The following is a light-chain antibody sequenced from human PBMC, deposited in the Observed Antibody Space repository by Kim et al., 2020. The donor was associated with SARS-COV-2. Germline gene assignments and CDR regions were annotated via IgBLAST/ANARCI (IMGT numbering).Light chain of an antibody. J-gene: IGKJ1*01. Sequence: SAAVGDRVSITCRTSQNIKSCLSWYRQIPGKAPKLLIYAASSLQTGVPSRVSGSGSGTDFSLTITSLQPEDFATYYCLQDYNYPWTFGQGTKLEIK. CDR1: QNIKSC. CDR3: LQDYNYPWT. CDR2: AAS. V-gene: IGKV1-6*01.